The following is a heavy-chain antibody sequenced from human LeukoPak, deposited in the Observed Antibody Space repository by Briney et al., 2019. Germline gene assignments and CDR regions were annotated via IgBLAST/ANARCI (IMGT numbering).Heavy chain of an antibody. D-gene: IGHD3-10*01. CDR2: IYPSDSDT. Sequence: GESLKISCKGSGYSFTSYWIGWVRQMPGKGLEWMGIIYPSDSDTRYSPSFQGQVTISADKSINTVYLHWNSLKASDTAMYYCASFHISGKSYNGLHYWGQGTLVTVSS. V-gene: IGHV5-51*01. CDR1: GYSFTSYW. J-gene: IGHJ4*02. CDR3: ASFHISGKSYNGLHY.